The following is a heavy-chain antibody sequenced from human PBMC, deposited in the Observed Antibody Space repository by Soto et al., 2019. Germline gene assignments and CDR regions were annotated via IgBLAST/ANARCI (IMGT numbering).Heavy chain of an antibody. CDR3: SKFKYSTSVRYLQH. CDR1: GYSFTSYW. D-gene: IGHD6-6*01. J-gene: IGHJ1*01. V-gene: IGHV5-10-1*01. CDR2: IDPSNSYT. Sequence: PGESLKISCKGSGYSFTSYWITWVRQMSGKGLEWMGRIDPSNSYTNYSPSFQGHVTISRDTSISTAYLQWNSLKASDTAIYYCSKFKYSTSVRYLQHWGQGTPVTVSS.